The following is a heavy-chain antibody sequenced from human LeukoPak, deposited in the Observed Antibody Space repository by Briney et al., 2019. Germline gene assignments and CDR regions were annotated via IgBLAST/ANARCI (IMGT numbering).Heavy chain of an antibody. CDR2: IGTAGDT. V-gene: IGHV3-13*01. J-gene: IGHJ2*01. CDR1: GFTFSSYD. CDR3: ARRRRWLQFAPWYFDL. D-gene: IGHD5-24*01. Sequence: GGSLRLSCAASGFTFSSYDMHWVRQATGKGLEWVSAIGTAGDTYYPGSVKGRFTISRENAKNSLYLQMNSLRAGDTAVYYCARRRRWLQFAPWYFDLWGRGTLVTVSS.